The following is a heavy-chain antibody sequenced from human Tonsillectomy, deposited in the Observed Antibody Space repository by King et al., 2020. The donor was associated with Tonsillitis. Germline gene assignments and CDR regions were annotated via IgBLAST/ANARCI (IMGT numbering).Heavy chain of an antibody. CDR2: IRYDESNK. D-gene: IGHD1-26*01. V-gene: IGHV3-30*02. CDR1: GFTFSSYV. Sequence: VQLVESGGGVVQPGGSLRLSCAASGFTFSSYVMHWVRQAPGKGLEWVAFIRYDESNKYYADSVKGRFTISRDNSKNTLYLQMNSLRAEDTAVYYCAKEWEPSHPFDYWGQGTLVTVSS. CDR3: AKEWEPSHPFDY. J-gene: IGHJ4*02.